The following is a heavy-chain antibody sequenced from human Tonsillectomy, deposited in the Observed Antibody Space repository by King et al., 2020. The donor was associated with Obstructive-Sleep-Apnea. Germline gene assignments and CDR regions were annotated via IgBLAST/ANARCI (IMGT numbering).Heavy chain of an antibody. CDR2: ISDSTAGTGS. J-gene: IGHJ4*02. CDR3: AKDMGGGPAANFDY. V-gene: IGHV3-23*04. D-gene: IGHD2-2*01. Sequence: VQLVESGGGLVQPGGSLRLSCAASGFTFSKFAMSWVRQAPGRGLEWVSAISDSTAGTGSYYADSVKGRFTLSRDNSKNTLYLHMNSLRADDTALYYGAKDMGGGPAANFDYWGQGTLVTVSS. CDR1: GFTFSKFA.